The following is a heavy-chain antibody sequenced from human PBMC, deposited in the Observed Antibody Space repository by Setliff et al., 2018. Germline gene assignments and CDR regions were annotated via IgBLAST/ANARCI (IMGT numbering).Heavy chain of an antibody. V-gene: IGHV4-61*09. J-gene: IGHJ4*02. D-gene: IGHD3-16*02. Sequence: SETLSLTCTVSGGSISSGSYYWSWMRQPAGKGLEWIGHIYTSGSTNYNPSLKSRVTISVDTSKNQFSLKLSSVTAADTAVYYCASSPTFGGVIVDYWGQGTLVTVSS. CDR2: IYTSGST. CDR3: ASSPTFGGVIVDY. CDR1: GGSISSGSYY.